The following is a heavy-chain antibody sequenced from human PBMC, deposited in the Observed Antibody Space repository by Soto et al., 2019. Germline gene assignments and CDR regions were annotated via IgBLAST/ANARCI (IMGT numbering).Heavy chain of an antibody. V-gene: IGHV3-21*01. Sequence: GGSLRLSCAASGFTFSSYSMNGVRQAPGKGLEWVSSISSSSSYIYYADSVKGRFTISRDDAKNSLYLQMNSLRAEDTAVYYCARRGYSYGYSFNGMDVWGQGTTGAVSS. D-gene: IGHD5-18*01. CDR1: GFTFSSYS. CDR2: ISSSSSYI. CDR3: ARRGYSYGYSFNGMDV. J-gene: IGHJ6*02.